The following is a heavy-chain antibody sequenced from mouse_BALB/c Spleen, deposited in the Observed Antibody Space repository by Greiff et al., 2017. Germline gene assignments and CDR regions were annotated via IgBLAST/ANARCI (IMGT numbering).Heavy chain of an antibody. CDR2: IDPENGDT. CDR3: NMDMVRAY. D-gene: IGHD2-1*01. Sequence: EVKLMESGAELVRSGASVKLSCTASGFNIKDYYMHWVKQRPEQGLEWIGWIDPENGDTEYAPKFQGKATMTADTSSNTAYLQLSSLTSEDTAVYYCNMDMVRAYWGQGTLVTVSA. J-gene: IGHJ3*01. CDR1: GFNIKDYY. V-gene: IGHV14-4*02.